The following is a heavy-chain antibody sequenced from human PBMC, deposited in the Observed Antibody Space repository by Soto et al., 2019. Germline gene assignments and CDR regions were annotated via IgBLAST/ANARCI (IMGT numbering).Heavy chain of an antibody. Sequence: GGSLRLSCVASGFLFNNAWMSWVRQAPGKGLEWVSYISSSGSTIYYADSVKGRFTISRDNAKNSLYLQMNSLRAEDTAVYYCAREGDGYNYGPFDYWCQGTLVTVSS. CDR1: GFLFNNAW. V-gene: IGHV3-11*04. D-gene: IGHD5-12*01. CDR2: ISSSGSTI. CDR3: AREGDGYNYGPFDY. J-gene: IGHJ4*02.